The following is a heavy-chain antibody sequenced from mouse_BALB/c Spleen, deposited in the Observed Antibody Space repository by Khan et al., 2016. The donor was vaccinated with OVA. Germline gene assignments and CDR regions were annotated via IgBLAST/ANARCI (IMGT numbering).Heavy chain of an antibody. CDR2: VSTGGSYS. V-gene: IGHV5-6*01. J-gene: IGHJ3*01. D-gene: IGHD1-1*01. CDR3: TRIAYYCDSEGLAY. CDR1: GFTFSTYG. Sequence: EVQLVETGGDLVKPGGSLKLSCSVSGFTFSTYGMSWVRQTPDKRLEWVATVSTGGSYSYYPDIVKGRFTISRDYAKNTLYLQMIGLKSEDTARFYCTRIAYYCDSEGLAYWSQGTQVGVSA.